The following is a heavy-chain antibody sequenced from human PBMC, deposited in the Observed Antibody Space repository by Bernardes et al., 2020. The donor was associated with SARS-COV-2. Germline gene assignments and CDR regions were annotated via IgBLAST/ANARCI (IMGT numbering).Heavy chain of an antibody. V-gene: IGHV3-48*04. J-gene: IGHJ4*02. CDR3: ARDFGH. CDR2: IIISGTT. Sequence: GGSLRLSCAVSGFNLSNDNMNWVRQAPGKGLEWVSYIIISGTTYYADSVKGRFTISRDNAKNSLYLHMNSLRAEDTAVYFCARDFGHWGQGTLVTVSS. CDR1: GFNLSNDN. D-gene: IGHD3-16*01.